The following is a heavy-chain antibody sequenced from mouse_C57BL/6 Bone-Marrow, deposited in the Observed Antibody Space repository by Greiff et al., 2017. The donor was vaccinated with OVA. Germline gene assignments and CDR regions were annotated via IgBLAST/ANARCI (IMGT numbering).Heavy chain of an antibody. CDR1: GFTFSDYY. CDR3: ARRDYDGGAWFAY. CDR2: ISNGGGST. V-gene: IGHV5-12*01. Sequence: EVKVVESGGGLVQPGGSLKLSCAASGFTFSDYYMYWVRQTPEKRLEWVAYISNGGGSTYYPDTVKGRFTISSDNAKNTLYLQMSRLKSEDTAMYYCARRDYDGGAWFAYWGQGTLVTVSA. J-gene: IGHJ3*01. D-gene: IGHD2-4*01.